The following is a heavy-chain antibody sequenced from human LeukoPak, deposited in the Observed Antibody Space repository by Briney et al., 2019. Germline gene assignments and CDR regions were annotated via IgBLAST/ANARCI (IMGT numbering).Heavy chain of an antibody. J-gene: IGHJ4*02. CDR3: ARAPYGDNGYTAEVADY. V-gene: IGHV3-7*03. CDR2: IKKDGSEK. Sequence: PGGSLRLSCAASGFTFSSYWMSWVRQAPGKGLEWEDNIKKDGSEKYYVDSVKGRFTISRDNSKNTLYLQMNSLRAEDTAVYYCARAPYGDNGYTAEVADYWGQGTLVTVSS. D-gene: IGHD3-16*01. CDR1: GFTFSSYW.